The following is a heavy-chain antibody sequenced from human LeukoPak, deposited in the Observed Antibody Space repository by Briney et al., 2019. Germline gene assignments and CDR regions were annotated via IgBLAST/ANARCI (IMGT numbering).Heavy chain of an antibody. V-gene: IGHV3-30*04. J-gene: IGHJ4*02. CDR1: GFTFSSYA. D-gene: IGHD3-10*01. CDR2: ISYDGSNK. Sequence: GGSLRLSCAASGFTFSSYAMHWVRQAPGKGLEWVAVISYDGSNKYYADSVKGRFTISRDNSKNTLYLQMNSLRAEDTAVYYCAKLPGFGELLSAEYFDYWGQGTLVTVSS. CDR3: AKLPGFGELLSAEYFDY.